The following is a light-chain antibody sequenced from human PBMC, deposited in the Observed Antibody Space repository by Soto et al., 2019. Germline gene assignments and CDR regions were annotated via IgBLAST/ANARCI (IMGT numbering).Light chain of an antibody. J-gene: IGKJ2*01. CDR2: GAS. CDR3: QQYGSSPPYT. CDR1: QGVSSHY. V-gene: IGKV3-20*01. Sequence: EIVLTQSPDTLSLSPGERATLSCRASQGVSSHYLAWYQHKPGQAPRLLMYGASSRATGIPDRFSGSGSGRDFTLTISRLEPEDSAVYYCQQYGSSPPYTFGQGTKLEI.